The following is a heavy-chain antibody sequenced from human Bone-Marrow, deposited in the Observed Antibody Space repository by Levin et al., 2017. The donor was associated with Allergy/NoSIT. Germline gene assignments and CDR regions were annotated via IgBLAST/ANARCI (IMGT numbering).Heavy chain of an antibody. CDR1: GYTFTGYY. Sequence: GESLKISCKASGYTFTGYYIHWVRQAPGQGLEWMGWINPNSGATNYAQKFQGRVTMTRETSISTASMELSRLRSDDTAVYYCARESYYDSSGYSDFWGQGTLITVSS. CDR3: ARESYYDSSGYSDF. J-gene: IGHJ4*02. D-gene: IGHD3-22*01. V-gene: IGHV1-2*02. CDR2: INPNSGAT.